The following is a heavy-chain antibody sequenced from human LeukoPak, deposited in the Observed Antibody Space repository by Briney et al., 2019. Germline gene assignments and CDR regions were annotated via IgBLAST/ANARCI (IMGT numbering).Heavy chain of an antibody. CDR1: GFTFSTSS. Sequence: SGGSLRLSCAASGFTFSTSSMTWVRQAPGKGLEWLSYISGSSSTIYYADSVKGRFTIPRDNAKNSLYLQMNSLRAEDTAMYYCARDTRGESDYWGHGTLVTVSS. J-gene: IGHJ4*01. CDR2: ISGSSSTI. D-gene: IGHD2-2*01. CDR3: ARDTRGESDY. V-gene: IGHV3-48*04.